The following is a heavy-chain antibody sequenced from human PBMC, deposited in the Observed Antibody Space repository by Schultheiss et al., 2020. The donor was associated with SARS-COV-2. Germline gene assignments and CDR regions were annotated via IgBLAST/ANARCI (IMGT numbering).Heavy chain of an antibody. J-gene: IGHJ5*02. D-gene: IGHD5-12*01. CDR1: GGSISSSNW. V-gene: IGHV4-4*02. CDR2: IYYNGST. CDR3: ARVPIQWPATFDP. Sequence: SETLSLTCAVSGGSISSSNWWSWVRQPPGKGLEWIGYIYYNGSTNYNPSLKSRVTISVDTSKNQFSLKLSSVTAADTAVYYCARVPIQWPATFDPWGQGTLVTVSS.